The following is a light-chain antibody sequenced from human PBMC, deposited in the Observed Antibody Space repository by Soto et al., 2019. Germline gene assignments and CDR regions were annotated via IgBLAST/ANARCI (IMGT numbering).Light chain of an antibody. CDR3: QQYDDWPPWT. CDR2: DAS. Sequence: IVLTQSPATLSVSPGERATLSCRASQAVGSNLAWYQQRPGQAPRLLIYDASTRATGIPHRFSGGGSGTEFTLTISSLQSDDFAVYYCQQYDDWPPWTFGPGTKVEIK. J-gene: IGKJ1*01. CDR1: QAVGSN. V-gene: IGKV3-15*01.